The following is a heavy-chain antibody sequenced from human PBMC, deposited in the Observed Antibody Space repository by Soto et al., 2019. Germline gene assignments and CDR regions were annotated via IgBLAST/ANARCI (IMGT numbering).Heavy chain of an antibody. CDR1: GFTFSSYG. J-gene: IGHJ6*02. CDR3: ARGPLHYYGSGSYYDRENDYYYYGMDV. V-gene: IGHV3-33*01. CDR2: IWYDGSNK. D-gene: IGHD3-10*01. Sequence: GGSLRLSCAASGFTFSSYGMHWVRQAPGKGLEWVAVIWYDGSNKYYADSVKGRFTISRDNSKNTLYLQMNSLRAEDTAVYYFARGPLHYYGSGSYYDRENDYYYYGMDVWGQGTTVTVSS.